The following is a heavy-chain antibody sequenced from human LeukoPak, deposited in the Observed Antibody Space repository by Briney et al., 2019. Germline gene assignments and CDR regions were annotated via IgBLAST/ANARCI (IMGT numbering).Heavy chain of an antibody. J-gene: IGHJ4*02. CDR2: ISWNGVTT. CDR3: AASDGEQQLAL. D-gene: IGHD6-13*01. V-gene: IGHV3-43*01. CDR1: GYSFRGYT. Sequence: GGSLRLFCAASGYSFRGYTMHWVRQVPGRGLEWVSLISWNGVTTYYRDSVKGRFTISRDDSENSLYLQMNSLRSEDSALYYCAASDGEQQLALWGQGTLVTVSS.